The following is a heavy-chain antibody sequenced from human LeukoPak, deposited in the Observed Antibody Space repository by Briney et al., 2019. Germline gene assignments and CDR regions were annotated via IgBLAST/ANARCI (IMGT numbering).Heavy chain of an antibody. D-gene: IGHD2-15*01. CDR3: AKAPCGAATFDS. Sequence: GGSLRLSCAASGFTFSSYSMNWVRQAPGKGLEWVSAISGSGGTTYYADSVKGRFTISRDNSKNTLYLQMNSLRAEDTAVYYCAKAPCGAATFDSWGQGTLVTVSS. J-gene: IGHJ4*02. CDR2: ISGSGGTT. CDR1: GFTFSSYS. V-gene: IGHV3-23*01.